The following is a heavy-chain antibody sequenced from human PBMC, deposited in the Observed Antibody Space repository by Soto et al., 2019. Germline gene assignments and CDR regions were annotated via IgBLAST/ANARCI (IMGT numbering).Heavy chain of an antibody. J-gene: IGHJ5*01. CDR1: GGSISSYY. D-gene: IGHD2-21*01. CDR2: IYTSGST. CDR3: ARGRDCVNGRCFPTWFDS. V-gene: IGHV4-4*07. Sequence: PSETLSLTCTVSGGSISSYYWSWIRQPAGKGLEWIGRIYTSGSTNYNPSLKSRVTMSVDTSKNQFSLKLSSVTAADTAVYYSARGRDCVNGRCFPTWFDSWCQGALVTVSS.